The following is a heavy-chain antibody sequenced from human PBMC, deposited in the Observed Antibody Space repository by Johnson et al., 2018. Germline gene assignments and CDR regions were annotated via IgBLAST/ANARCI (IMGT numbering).Heavy chain of an antibody. D-gene: IGHD3-16*01. Sequence: QVQLVESGAEVKKPGASVKVSCKASGYTFTSYDINWVRQATGQGLEWMGWMNPNSGNTGYAQKFQGRVTITADESTSTAYMELSSLRSEDTAVYYCARSPGGDYYYYGMDVWGQGTTVTVSS. CDR2: MNPNSGNT. CDR1: GYTFTSYD. V-gene: IGHV1-8*01. CDR3: ARSPGGDYYYYGMDV. J-gene: IGHJ6*02.